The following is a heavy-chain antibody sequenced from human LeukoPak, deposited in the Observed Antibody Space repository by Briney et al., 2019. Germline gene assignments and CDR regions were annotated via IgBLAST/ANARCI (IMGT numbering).Heavy chain of an antibody. V-gene: IGHV4-38-2*02. D-gene: IGHD3-3*01. J-gene: IGHJ5*02. CDR1: GYSISSGYY. CDR3: ARSQHYDFWSGYFMPRNWFDP. Sequence: PSETLSLTCTVSGYSISSGYYWGWIRQPPGKGLEWIGSIYHSGSTYYNPSLKSRVTISVDTSKNQFSLKLSSVTAADTAVYYCARSQHYDFWSGYFMPRNWFDPWGQGTLVTVSS. CDR2: IYHSGST.